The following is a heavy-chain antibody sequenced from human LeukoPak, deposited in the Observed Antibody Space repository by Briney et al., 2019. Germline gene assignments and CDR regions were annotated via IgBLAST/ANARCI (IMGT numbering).Heavy chain of an antibody. V-gene: IGHV4-59*11. CDR1: GGSISSHY. J-gene: IGHJ4*02. Sequence: SETLSLTCTVSGGSISSHYWSWIRQPPGKGLEWIGYIYYSGSTNYNPSLKSRVTISVDTSKNQFSLKLSSVTAADTAVYYCARGGYYDSSGYYENWGQGTLVTVSS. CDR2: IYYSGST. CDR3: ARGGYYDSSGYYEN. D-gene: IGHD3-22*01.